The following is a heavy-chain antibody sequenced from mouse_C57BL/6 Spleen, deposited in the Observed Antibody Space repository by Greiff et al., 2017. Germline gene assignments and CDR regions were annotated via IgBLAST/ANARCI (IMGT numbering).Heavy chain of an antibody. V-gene: IGHV1-66*01. CDR3: ASYDYDYFDY. CDR1: GYSFTSYY. J-gene: IGHJ2*01. CDR2: IYPGSGNT. D-gene: IGHD2-4*01. Sequence: QVQLQQSGPELVKPGASVKISCKASGYSFTSYYIHWVKQRPGQGLEWIGWIYPGSGNTKYNEKFKGKATLTADTSSSTAYMQLSSLTSEDSAVYYCASYDYDYFDYWGQGTTLTVSS.